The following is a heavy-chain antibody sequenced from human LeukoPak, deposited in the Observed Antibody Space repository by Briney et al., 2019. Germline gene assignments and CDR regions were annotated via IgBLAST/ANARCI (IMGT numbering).Heavy chain of an antibody. CDR2: ISSGSSYI. J-gene: IGHJ4*02. CDR1: GFTFNTYT. V-gene: IGHV3-21*01. Sequence: GGSLRLSCAASGFTFNTYTINWVRQAPGKGLEWVSSISSGSSYIYYADSVKGRFTISRDNAKNSVYLQMNSLRAEDTAVYYCARNFRHLDFWGQGTLVTVST. CDR3: ARNFRHLDF.